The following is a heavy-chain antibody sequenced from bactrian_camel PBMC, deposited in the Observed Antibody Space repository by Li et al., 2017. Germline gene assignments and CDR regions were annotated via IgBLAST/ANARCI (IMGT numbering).Heavy chain of an antibody. CDR2: IWTADHTT. CDR1: GRTYGRNC. V-gene: IGHV3S1*01. D-gene: IGHD3*01. CDR3: TKDRSYGTRDWTRST. Sequence: HVQLVESGGGSVQAGGSLRLSCAVSGRTYGRNCMAWFRQAPGKEREGVANIWTADHTTNYADFVKGRFTISRDSAKKTLYLQLNSLKTEDTAMYHCTKDRSYGTRDWTRSTRGLGTQVTVS. J-gene: IGHJ4*01.